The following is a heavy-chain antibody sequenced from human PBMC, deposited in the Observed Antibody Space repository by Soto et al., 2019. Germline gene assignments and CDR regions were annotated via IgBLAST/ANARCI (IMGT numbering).Heavy chain of an antibody. CDR1: GVTLRNHG. CDR2: VGGSGDNI. CDR3: ARNVWGPDGDWFDP. J-gene: IGHJ5*02. Sequence: GGSLRLSCLATGVTLRNHGLSWVRQGPGKGLQWVATVGGSGDNIKFADFAKGRFNISRDNSKSTQYLHLNSLRVEDTVVYYCARNVWGPDGDWFDPWGQGTQVTVSS. V-gene: IGHV3-23*01. D-gene: IGHD3-16*01.